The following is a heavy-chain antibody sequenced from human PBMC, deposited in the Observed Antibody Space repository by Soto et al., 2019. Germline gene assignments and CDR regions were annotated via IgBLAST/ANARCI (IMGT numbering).Heavy chain of an antibody. J-gene: IGHJ4*02. D-gene: IGHD3-3*01. CDR3: ARSPYDFWSGYQKAYFDY. CDR2: INHSGST. V-gene: IGHV4-34*01. CDR1: GGSFSGYY. Sequence: PSEPLSLTCAVSGGSFSGYYWSWLRQPPGQGLEWIGEINHSGSTNYNPSLKSRVTISVDTSKNQFSLKLSSVTAADTAVYYCARSPYDFWSGYQKAYFDYWGQGTLVTVSS.